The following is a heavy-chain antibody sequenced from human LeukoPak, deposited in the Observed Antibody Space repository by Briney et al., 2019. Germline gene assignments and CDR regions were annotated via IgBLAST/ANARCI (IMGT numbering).Heavy chain of an antibody. CDR3: ARDSGYCTNGVCWDAWFDP. J-gene: IGHJ5*02. D-gene: IGHD2-8*01. CDR2: IGDSGAET. V-gene: IGHV3-23*01. Sequence: GGSLRLSCVVTGFTFRSYAMSWVRQAPGKGLEWVSVIGDSGAETYYADSVKGRFTISRDNSKNTLYLQMNSLRAEDTAVYYCARDSGYCTNGVCWDAWFDPWGQGTLVTVSS. CDR1: GFTFRSYA.